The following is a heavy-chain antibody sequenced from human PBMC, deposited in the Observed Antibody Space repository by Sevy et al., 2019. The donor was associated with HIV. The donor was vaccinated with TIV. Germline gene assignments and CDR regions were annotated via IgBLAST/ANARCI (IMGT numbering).Heavy chain of an antibody. CDR2: IYHSGTT. Sequence: SETLSLTCAVSGYSISSGYYWGWIRQPPGKGLDWIGHIYHSGTTSYNPSLESRVTMSINTSKNQFSLSLSSVTAADTAVYYCERYSAYYDSSGYARWFDPWGQGTLVTVSS. V-gene: IGHV4-38-2*01. CDR3: ERYSAYYDSSGYARWFDP. D-gene: IGHD3-22*01. J-gene: IGHJ5*02. CDR1: GYSISSGYY.